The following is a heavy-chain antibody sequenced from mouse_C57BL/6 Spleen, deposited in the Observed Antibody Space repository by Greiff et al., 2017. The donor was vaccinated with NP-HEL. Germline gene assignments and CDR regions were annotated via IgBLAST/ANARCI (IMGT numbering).Heavy chain of an antibody. CDR1: GYAFSSSW. Sequence: VQLQQSGPELVKPGASVKISCKASGYAFSSSWMNWVKQRPGKGLEWIGRIYPGDGDTNYNGKFKGKATLTADKSSSTAYMQLSSLTSEDSAVYFCARELTGTWYFDVWGTGTTVTVSS. D-gene: IGHD4-1*01. CDR2: IYPGDGDT. CDR3: ARELTGTWYFDV. J-gene: IGHJ1*03. V-gene: IGHV1-82*01.